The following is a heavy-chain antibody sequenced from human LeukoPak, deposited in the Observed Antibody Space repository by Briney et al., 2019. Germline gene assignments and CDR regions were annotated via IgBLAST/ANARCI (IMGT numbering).Heavy chain of an antibody. CDR1: GGSISSGDYY. Sequence: PSQTLSLTCTVSGGSISSGDYYWSWIRQPPGKGLKWIGYIYYSGSTYYNPSLKSRVTISVDTSKNQFSLKLSSVTAADTAVYYCARDPVVPAASRRYYYYYGMDVWGQGTTVTVSS. D-gene: IGHD2-2*01. J-gene: IGHJ6*02. CDR3: ARDPVVPAASRRYYYYYGMDV. CDR2: IYYSGST. V-gene: IGHV4-30-4*01.